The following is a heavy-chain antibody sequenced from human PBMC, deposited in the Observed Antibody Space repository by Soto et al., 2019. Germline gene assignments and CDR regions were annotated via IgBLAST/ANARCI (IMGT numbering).Heavy chain of an antibody. Sequence: EVQLVESGGGLVKPGGSLRLSCAASGFTFSNAWMSWVRQAPGKGLEWVGRIKSKTDGGTTDYAAPVKGRFTISRDNSKTPLYLQMNSWKPEDTAVYYCTTTDGSGGWGQGTLVTVSS. CDR1: GFTFSNAW. J-gene: IGHJ4*02. CDR2: IKSKTDGGTT. CDR3: TTTDGSGG. V-gene: IGHV3-15*01. D-gene: IGHD3-10*01.